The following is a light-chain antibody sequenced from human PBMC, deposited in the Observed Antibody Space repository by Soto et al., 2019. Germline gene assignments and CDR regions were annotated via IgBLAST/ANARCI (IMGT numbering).Light chain of an antibody. V-gene: IGKV1D-8*01. CDR2: SAS. CDR3: QQYYSFPFT. CDR1: QDIKNY. Sequence: ISMTQSPSLLSASTGDRVTISCRMSQDIKNYLAWYQQRPGKAPALLIYSASTLQNGVPSRLSGSWSWTDFTLTISRLQSEDFATYYCQQYYSFPFTFGPGTKVDV. J-gene: IGKJ3*01.